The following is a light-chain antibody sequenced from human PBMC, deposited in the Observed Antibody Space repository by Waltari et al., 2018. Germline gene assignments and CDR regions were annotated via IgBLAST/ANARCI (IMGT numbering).Light chain of an antibody. V-gene: IGLV4-69*01. Sequence: QLVLTQSPSASASLGASVKLTCTLSSGHSSDVIAWHQQQPEKGPRYLMKVNSDGSHIKGDDIPDRFAGSSSGAERYLSISSLQSGDEADYYCQTGGHGTWVFGGGTRLTVL. J-gene: IGLJ3*02. CDR3: QTGGHGTWV. CDR2: VNSDGSH. CDR1: SGHSSDV.